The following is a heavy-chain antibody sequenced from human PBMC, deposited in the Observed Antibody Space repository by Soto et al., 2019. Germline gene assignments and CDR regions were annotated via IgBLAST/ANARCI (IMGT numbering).Heavy chain of an antibody. V-gene: IGHV3-15*07. J-gene: IGHJ4*02. CDR1: GFNFNNAW. CDR3: TTDFNYDY. CDR2: IKGKTDGETI. Sequence: EVQLVESGGGLVKPGWSLTLSCAASGFNFNNAWMNWVRQAPGKGLEWVGRIKGKTDGETIDYAAPVKGRFIISRDNLNGTLFLQMNSLTTEDTAVYYCTTDFNYDYWGQGTLVTVSS.